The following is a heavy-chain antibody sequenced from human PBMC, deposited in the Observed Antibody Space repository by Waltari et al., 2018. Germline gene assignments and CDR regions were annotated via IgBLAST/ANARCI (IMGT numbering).Heavy chain of an antibody. CDR3: ARHILYYYCDSSGD. D-gene: IGHD3-22*01. J-gene: IGHJ4*02. Sequence: QLQLQESGPGLVKPSETLSPTCTVSGGSTSTSRYYLGWIRQPPGRGLEWIGSIYYSGSTYYNSSLKSRVTISLDTSKNQFSLKLSSVTAADTAVYYCARHILYYYCDSSGDWGQGTLVTVSS. V-gene: IGHV4-39*01. CDR1: GGSTSTSRYY. CDR2: IYYSGST.